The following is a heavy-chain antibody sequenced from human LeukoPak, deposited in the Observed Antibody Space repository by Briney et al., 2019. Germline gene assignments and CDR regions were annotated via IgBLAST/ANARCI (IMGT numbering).Heavy chain of an antibody. CDR2: INHSGST. Sequence: SETLSLTCAVYGGSFSGYYWSWIRQPPGKGLEWIGEINHSGSTNYNPSLKSRVTISVDTSKNQFSLKLSSVTAADTAVYHCARGKIAVAPGYWGQGTLVTVSS. CDR1: GGSFSGYY. D-gene: IGHD6-19*01. J-gene: IGHJ4*02. CDR3: ARGKIAVAPGY. V-gene: IGHV4-34*01.